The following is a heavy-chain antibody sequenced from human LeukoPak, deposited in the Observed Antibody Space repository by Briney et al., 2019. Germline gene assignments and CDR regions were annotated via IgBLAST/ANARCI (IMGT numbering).Heavy chain of an antibody. D-gene: IGHD6-13*01. J-gene: IGHJ3*02. CDR2: IYSSGSS. CDR1: GGSISSYY. CDR3: ARGGGYSSSLNAFDM. V-gene: IGHV4-4*07. Sequence: TSETLSLTCTVSGGSISSYYWNWIRQPAGKGLEWIGRIYSSGSSNYNPSLKSRVTISEDASKNHFSLKLSSVTAADTAVYYCARGGGYSSSLNAFDMWGQGTMVTVSS.